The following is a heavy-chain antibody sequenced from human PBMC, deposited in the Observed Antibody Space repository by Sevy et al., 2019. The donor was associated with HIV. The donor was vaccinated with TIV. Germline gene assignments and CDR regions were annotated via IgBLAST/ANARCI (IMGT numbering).Heavy chain of an antibody. Sequence: GGSLRLSCAASGFTFNIYAMSWVRQAPGKGLEWVSAISGNGVNTKSADSVKGRFTISRDNSKNTLYLHMDNLRVEDTAIYYCAKQPSSFEDWGQRTLVTVSS. CDR1: GFTFNIYA. CDR2: ISGNGVNT. V-gene: IGHV3-23*01. J-gene: IGHJ4*02. CDR3: AKQPSSFED.